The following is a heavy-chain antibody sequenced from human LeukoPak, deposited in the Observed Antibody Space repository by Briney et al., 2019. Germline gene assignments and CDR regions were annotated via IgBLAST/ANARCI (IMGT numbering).Heavy chain of an antibody. J-gene: IGHJ4*02. Sequence: SETLSLTCTVSGGSISGYYWSWIRQPAGRGLEWIGRIYSSGSTYYNPSLKSRVTMSVDTSKNQFSLKLTSVTAADTAVYYQARDGTPYYYGSGSHFDYWGQGKLVTVSS. CDR1: GGSISGYY. CDR3: ARDGTPYYYGSGSHFDY. CDR2: IYSSGST. D-gene: IGHD3-10*01. V-gene: IGHV4-4*07.